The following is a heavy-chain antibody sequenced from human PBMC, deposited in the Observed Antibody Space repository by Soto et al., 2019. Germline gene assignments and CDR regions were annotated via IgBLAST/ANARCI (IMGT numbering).Heavy chain of an antibody. CDR2: IIPIFGTA. V-gene: IGHV1-69*06. J-gene: IGHJ3*02. CDR1: GFTFSSYA. D-gene: IGHD5-18*01. Sequence: VQLVESGGGLVKPGGSLRLSCAASGFTFSSYAISWVRQAPGQGLEWMGGIIPIFGTANYAQKFQGRVTITADKSTSTAYMELSSLRSEDTAVYYCATPYTRGAFDIWGQGTMVTVSS. CDR3: ATPYTRGAFDI.